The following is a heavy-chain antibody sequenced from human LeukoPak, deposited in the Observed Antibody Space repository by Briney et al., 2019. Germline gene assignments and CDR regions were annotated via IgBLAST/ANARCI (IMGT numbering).Heavy chain of an antibody. J-gene: IGHJ4*02. CDR1: GGSISSGGYY. V-gene: IGHV4-31*03. D-gene: IGHD3-3*01. CDR2: IYSSGRT. CDR3: ARGRTDYDFFG. Sequence: SQTLSLTCTVSGGSISSGGYYGSWSRQHPGKGLEWIGYIYSSGRTYYNPSLKSRVTISVDTSKSQFSLKLSSVTAADTAVYYCARGRTDYDFFGWGQGTLVTVSS.